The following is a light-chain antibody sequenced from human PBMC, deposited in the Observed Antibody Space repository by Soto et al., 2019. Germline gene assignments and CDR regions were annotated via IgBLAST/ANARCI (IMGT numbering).Light chain of an antibody. V-gene: IGLV2-8*01. CDR3: SSYGGSNNLV. CDR2: EVN. J-gene: IGLJ2*01. Sequence: QSVLTQPPSASGSPGQSVTISCTGTSSDVGGYNYVSWYQQHPGKAPKLMIYEVNKRPSGVPDRFSGSKSGNTASLTVSGLQAEDEADYSCSSYGGSNNLVFGGGTKLTVL. CDR1: SSDVGGYNY.